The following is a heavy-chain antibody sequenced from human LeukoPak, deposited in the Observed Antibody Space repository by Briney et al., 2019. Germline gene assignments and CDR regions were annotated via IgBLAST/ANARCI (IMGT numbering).Heavy chain of an antibody. CDR1: GGSFSGYY. Sequence: PSETLSLTCAVYGGSFSGYYWSWIRQPPGKGLEWIGEINHSGSTNYNPSLKSRVTISVDTSKNQFSLKLSSVTAADTAVYYCAGTTTGTGTTCGYWGQGTLVTVSS. CDR2: INHSGST. D-gene: IGHD1-1*01. V-gene: IGHV4-34*01. CDR3: AGTTTGTGTTCGY. J-gene: IGHJ4*02.